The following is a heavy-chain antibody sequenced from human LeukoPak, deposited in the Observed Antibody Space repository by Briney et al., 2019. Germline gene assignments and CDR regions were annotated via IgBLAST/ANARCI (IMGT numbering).Heavy chain of an antibody. CDR1: GGSISSSNW. D-gene: IGHD6-19*01. J-gene: IGHJ4*02. CDR2: IYHSGST. CDR3: ARDLLSSSGYYFGY. V-gene: IGHV4-4*02. Sequence: SETLSLTCGISGGSISSSNWWSWVRQPPGQELEWIGEIYHSGSTNYNPSLKSRVTISVDKSKNQFSLKLSSVTAADTAVYYCARDLLSSSGYYFGYWGQGTLVTVSS.